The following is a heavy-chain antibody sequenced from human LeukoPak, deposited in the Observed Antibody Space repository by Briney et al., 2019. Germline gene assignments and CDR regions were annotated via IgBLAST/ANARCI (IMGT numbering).Heavy chain of an antibody. J-gene: IGHJ3*02. V-gene: IGHV4-4*02. Sequence: SGTLSLTCAVSGGSISSSNWWSWVRPPPGKGLEWIGEIYHNGSTNYNPSLKSRVTISVDKSKNQFSLKLSSVTAADTAVYYCARGLPADADAFDIWGQGTMVTVSS. CDR1: GGSISSSNW. CDR2: IYHNGST. D-gene: IGHD2-2*01. CDR3: ARGLPADADAFDI.